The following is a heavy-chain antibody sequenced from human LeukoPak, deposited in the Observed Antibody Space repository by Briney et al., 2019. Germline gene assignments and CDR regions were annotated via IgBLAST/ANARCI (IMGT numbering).Heavy chain of an antibody. D-gene: IGHD2-2*01. CDR1: GGSLRGYY. Sequence: SETLSLTCAVYGGSLRGYYWSWIRQPPGKGLDWIGEINHSGSTNYNPSLKIRVTISVDTSKNQFSLKLSSVTAADTAVYYCARGVHCSSTSCYPEVYNWFDPWGQGTPVTVSS. CDR2: INHSGST. V-gene: IGHV4-34*01. CDR3: ARGVHCSSTSCYPEVYNWFDP. J-gene: IGHJ5*02.